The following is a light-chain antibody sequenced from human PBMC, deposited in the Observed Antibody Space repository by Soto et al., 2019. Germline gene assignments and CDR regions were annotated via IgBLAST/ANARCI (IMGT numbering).Light chain of an antibody. CDR3: QQSYSTSIT. Sequence: DIHMTQSPSSLSASVVDIVTITCQASQSISSYLNWYQQKPGKAPKLLIYAASSLQSGVPSRFSGSGSGTDFTLTISSLQPEDFATYYCQQSYSTSITFGQGTRLEIK. V-gene: IGKV1-39*01. CDR1: QSISSY. J-gene: IGKJ5*01. CDR2: AAS.